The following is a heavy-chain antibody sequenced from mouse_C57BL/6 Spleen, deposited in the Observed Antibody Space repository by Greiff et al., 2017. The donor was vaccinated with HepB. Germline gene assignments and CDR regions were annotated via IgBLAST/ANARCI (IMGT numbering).Heavy chain of an antibody. V-gene: IGHV1-15*01. CDR1: GYTFTDYE. Sequence: QVQLQQSGAELVRPGASVTLSCKASGYTFTDYEMHWVKQTPVHGLEWIGAIDPETGGTAYNQKFKGKAILTADKSSSTAYMELRSLTSEDSAVYYCTRSGYYGSSPFDVWGTGTTVTVSS. CDR2: IDPETGGT. J-gene: IGHJ1*03. D-gene: IGHD1-1*01. CDR3: TRSGYYGSSPFDV.